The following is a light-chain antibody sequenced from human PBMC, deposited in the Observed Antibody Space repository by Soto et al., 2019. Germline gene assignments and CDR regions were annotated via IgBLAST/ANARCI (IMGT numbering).Light chain of an antibody. CDR2: GAS. J-gene: IGKJ3*01. CDR1: QSFSSSY. V-gene: IGKV3-20*01. CDR3: QHYGSALFT. Sequence: PGERTTLSYRASQSFSSSYLAWYQQKPGQAPRLLIYGASSRATGIPDRFSGSGSGTDFTLTISRLEPEDFAVYYCQHYGSALFTFGPGTKVDI.